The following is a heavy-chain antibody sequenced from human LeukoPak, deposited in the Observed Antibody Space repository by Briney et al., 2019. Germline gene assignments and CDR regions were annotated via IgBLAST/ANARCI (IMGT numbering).Heavy chain of an antibody. CDR3: AKDPGADFWSGYINWFDP. V-gene: IGHV3-9*01. J-gene: IGHJ5*02. D-gene: IGHD3-3*01. CDR2: ISWNSGSI. CDR1: GFTFDDYA. Sequence: GASLRLSCAASGFTFDDYAMHWVRQAPGKGLEWVSGISWNSGSIGYADSVEGRFTISRDNAKNSLYLQMNSLRAEDTALYYCAKDPGADFWSGYINWFDPWGQGTLVTVSS.